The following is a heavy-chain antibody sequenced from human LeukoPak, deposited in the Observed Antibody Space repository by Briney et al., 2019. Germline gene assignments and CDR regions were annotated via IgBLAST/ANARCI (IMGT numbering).Heavy chain of an antibody. V-gene: IGHV3-23*01. CDR2: TSGSGGST. Sequence: GGSLRLSCAASGFTFSSYGMTWVRQAPGKGLEWISGTSGSGGSTYYANSVKGRFTISRDNSKNTLYLQMNSLRAEDTAVYYCAKEQFPRITMIVVVITMAPDAFDIWGQGTMVTVSS. D-gene: IGHD3-22*01. CDR1: GFTFSSYG. J-gene: IGHJ3*02. CDR3: AKEQFPRITMIVVVITMAPDAFDI.